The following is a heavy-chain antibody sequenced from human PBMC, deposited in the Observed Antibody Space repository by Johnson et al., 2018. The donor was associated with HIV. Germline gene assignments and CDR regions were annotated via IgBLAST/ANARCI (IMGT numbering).Heavy chain of an antibody. CDR1: GFTFSSYA. Sequence: QMLLVESGGGVVQPGKSLRLSCAASGFTFSSYAMHWVRQAPGKGLEWVAIISYDGTYNYYADSVKVRFTISRDNSKNTLYLQMNSLRVDDTAVYHCARPSVMTTLTTTPWAFDIWGQGTMVTVSS. V-gene: IGHV3-30*04. CDR3: ARPSVMTTLTTTPWAFDI. D-gene: IGHD4-17*01. CDR2: ISYDGTYN. J-gene: IGHJ3*02.